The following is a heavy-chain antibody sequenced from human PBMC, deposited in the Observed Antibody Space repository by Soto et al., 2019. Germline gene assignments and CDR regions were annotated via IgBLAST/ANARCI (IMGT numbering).Heavy chain of an antibody. Sequence: SGPTLVNPTQTLTLTCTFSGFSLSTSGVGVGWIRQPPGKALEWLALIYWDDDKRYSPSLKSRLTITKDTSKNQVVLTMTNMDPVDTATYYCAHNGKGIYSYGSPNYYYYGMDVWGQGTTVTVSS. CDR1: GFSLSTSGVG. D-gene: IGHD5-18*01. CDR2: IYWDDDK. V-gene: IGHV2-5*02. CDR3: AHNGKGIYSYGSPNYYYYGMDV. J-gene: IGHJ6*02.